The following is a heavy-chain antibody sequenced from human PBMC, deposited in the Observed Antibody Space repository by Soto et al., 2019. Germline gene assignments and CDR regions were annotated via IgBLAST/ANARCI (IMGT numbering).Heavy chain of an antibody. CDR3: AKDNDHEIGGIDT. D-gene: IGHD2-8*01. J-gene: IGHJ5*02. Sequence: QVQLVESGGGVVHPGRSLRLSCAASGFTFSDYGMHWVRQAPGKGLEWVAVISYDGSNENYADSVKGRFTISRDNSKNKLDLQMNSLRAEDTAVYYCAKDNDHEIGGIDTWGQGNLVTVSS. CDR1: GFTFSDYG. CDR2: ISYDGSNE. V-gene: IGHV3-30*18.